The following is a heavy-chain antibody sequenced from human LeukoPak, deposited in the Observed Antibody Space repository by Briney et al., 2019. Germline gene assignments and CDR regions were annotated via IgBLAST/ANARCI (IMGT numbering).Heavy chain of an antibody. Sequence: ASVKVSCKVSGYTFSELSMHWVRQAPGKGLEWMGGFDPEDGETIYAQKFQGRVTMTEDTSTDTAYMELSSLRFEDTAVYYCARGGGRHVEYWGQGNLVTVSS. D-gene: IGHD3-16*01. J-gene: IGHJ4*02. CDR2: FDPEDGET. CDR3: ARGGGRHVEY. V-gene: IGHV1-24*01. CDR1: GYTFSELS.